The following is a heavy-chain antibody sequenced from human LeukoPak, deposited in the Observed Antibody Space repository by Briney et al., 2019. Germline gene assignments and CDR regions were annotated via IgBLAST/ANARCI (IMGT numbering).Heavy chain of an antibody. Sequence: PETLSLTCAVYGGSFSGYYWSWIRQPPGKGLEWIWEINHSGSTNYNPSLKSRVTTSVDTSKNQFSLKLSSVTAADTAVYYCARNDRGRVATINFDYWGQGTLVTVSS. D-gene: IGHD5-12*01. CDR3: ARNDRGRVATINFDY. V-gene: IGHV4-34*01. J-gene: IGHJ4*02. CDR1: GGSFSGYY. CDR2: INHSGST.